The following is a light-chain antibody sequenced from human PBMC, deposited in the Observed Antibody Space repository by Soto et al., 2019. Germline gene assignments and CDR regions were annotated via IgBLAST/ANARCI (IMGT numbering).Light chain of an antibody. CDR2: AAS. Sequence: DIQMTQSPSSLSASVGDRVTITCRASRYIRSDLSWYQQRPGKAPKLLIYAASSLQSGVPSRFSGSGSGTDFTLTISSLQPEDFASYYCQQSFSTPPTFGQGTKVDI. V-gene: IGKV1-39*01. J-gene: IGKJ1*01. CDR3: QQSFSTPPT. CDR1: RYIRSD.